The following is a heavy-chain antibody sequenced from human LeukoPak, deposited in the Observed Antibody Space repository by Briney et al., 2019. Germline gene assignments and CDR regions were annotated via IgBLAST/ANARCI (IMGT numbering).Heavy chain of an antibody. CDR3: AGMEQLVRTVRNWFDP. J-gene: IGHJ5*02. Sequence: GGSLRLSCAPSGFTFSSYWMHWVRQAPGKGLVWVSRINSDGSSTSYADSVKGRFTISRDNAKNTLYLQMNSLRAEDTAVYYCAGMEQLVRTVRNWFDPWGQGTLVTVSS. V-gene: IGHV3-74*01. D-gene: IGHD6-6*01. CDR2: INSDGSST. CDR1: GFTFSSYW.